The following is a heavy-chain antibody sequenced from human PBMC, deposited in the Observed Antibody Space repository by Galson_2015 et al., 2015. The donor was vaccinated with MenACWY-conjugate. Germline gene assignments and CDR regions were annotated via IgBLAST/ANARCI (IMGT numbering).Heavy chain of an antibody. J-gene: IGHJ6*02. Sequence: SETLSLTCDVPGGSIRSGGYYWGWIRQPPGKGLEWLGSFSYGGYTFPNPSLQSRVTLSAGHSHNQFSLRLSSVTAADTSIYYCARHLRGSDPSGMDVWGQGTTVTVSS. CDR2: FSYGGYT. V-gene: IGHV4-39*01. D-gene: IGHD6-19*01. CDR3: ARHLRGSDPSGMDV. CDR1: GGSIRSGGYY.